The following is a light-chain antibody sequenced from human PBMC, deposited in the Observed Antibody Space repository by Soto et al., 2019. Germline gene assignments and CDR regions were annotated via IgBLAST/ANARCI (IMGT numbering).Light chain of an antibody. CDR1: QDISNN. CDR3: QQTKGFPLT. V-gene: IGKV1-12*01. J-gene: IGKJ4*01. Sequence: DIQMTQSPSSLSASVGARVTITCRASQDISNNLAWYQQIPGKAPKLLIFAASTLRSGVPSRFSASGSGTDFTLTVGGLQPEDAASYYCQQTKGFPLTFGGGTKVDIK. CDR2: AAS.